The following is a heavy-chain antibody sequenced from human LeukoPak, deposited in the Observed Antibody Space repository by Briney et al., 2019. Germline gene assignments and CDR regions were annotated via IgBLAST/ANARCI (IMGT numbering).Heavy chain of an antibody. CDR3: ARTYYYDSSGYYYSDAFDM. Sequence: SVKVSCTVSGGTFCRHGISWVRPAPGRGREWMGGKIPMSGIANYAQKFQGRVTITADKSTSTDYMELSSLRSEDTAVYYCARTYYYDSSGYYYSDAFDMWGRGTMVTVSS. CDR2: KIPMSGIA. CDR1: GGTFCRHG. J-gene: IGHJ3*02. D-gene: IGHD3-22*01. V-gene: IGHV1-69*10.